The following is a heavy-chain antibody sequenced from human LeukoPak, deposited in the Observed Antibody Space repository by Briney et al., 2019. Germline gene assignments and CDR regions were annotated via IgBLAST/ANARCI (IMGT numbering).Heavy chain of an antibody. Sequence: GASVKVSCKASGYTFTSYGISWVRQAPGQGLEWMGWISAYNGNTNYAQKLQGRVTMTTDTSTSTAYMELRSLRSDDTAVYYCARDSLGYCSSTSCLLRFDYWGQGTLVTVSS. D-gene: IGHD2-2*01. J-gene: IGHJ4*02. CDR3: ARDSLGYCSSTSCLLRFDY. CDR2: ISAYNGNT. CDR1: GYTFTSYG. V-gene: IGHV1-18*01.